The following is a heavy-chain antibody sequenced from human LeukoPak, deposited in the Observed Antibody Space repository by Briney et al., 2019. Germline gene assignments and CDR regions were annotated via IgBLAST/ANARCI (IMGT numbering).Heavy chain of an antibody. CDR3: ARGGVGATTWIDY. V-gene: IGHV1-2*02. CDR1: GYTFTGYY. Sequence: ASVKASCKASGYTFTGYYMHWVRQAPGQGLEWMGWINPNSGGTNYAQKFQGRVTMTRDTSISTAYMELSRLRSDDTAVYYCARGGVGATTWIDYWGQGTLDTVSS. J-gene: IGHJ4*02. CDR2: INPNSGGT. D-gene: IGHD1-26*01.